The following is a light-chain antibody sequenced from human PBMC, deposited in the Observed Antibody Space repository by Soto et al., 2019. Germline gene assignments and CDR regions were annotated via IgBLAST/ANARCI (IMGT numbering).Light chain of an antibody. J-gene: IGLJ3*02. V-gene: IGLV2-8*01. CDR3: SSYAGRFTWA. Sequence: QSALTQPPSASGFLGQSVTISCTGSSTDVGGYSHVSWFQQLPGKGPRLILYEVSERPSGVPDRFSGSKSGNTASLTVSGLQAGDEADYYCSSYAGRFTWAFGGGTQLTVL. CDR2: EVS. CDR1: STDVGGYSH.